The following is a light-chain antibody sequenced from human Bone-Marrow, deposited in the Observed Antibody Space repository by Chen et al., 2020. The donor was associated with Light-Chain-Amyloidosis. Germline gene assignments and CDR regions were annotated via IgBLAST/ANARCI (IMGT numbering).Light chain of an antibody. Sequence: SYVLTQPSSVSVAPGQTATIACGGNNIGSTSVHWYQQTPGQAPLLVVYDDRDRPSGIPERLYGANSGHTATRISSRVEAGDEADYYCQVWDRSSDRPVFGGGTKLPVL. J-gene: IGLJ3*02. CDR2: DDR. CDR3: QVWDRSSDRPV. V-gene: IGLV3-21*02. CDR1: NIGSTS.